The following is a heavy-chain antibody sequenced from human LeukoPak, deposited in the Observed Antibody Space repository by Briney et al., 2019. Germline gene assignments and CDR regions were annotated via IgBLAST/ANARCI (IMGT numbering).Heavy chain of an antibody. CDR1: GVSISSSYYY. CDR2: ISGSGGST. CDR3: AKGRAGMLRGVCDY. J-gene: IGHJ4*02. D-gene: IGHD3-10*01. Sequence: ETLSLTCIVSGVSISSSYYYWGWVRQAPGKGLEWVSAISGSGGSTYYADSVKGRFTISRDNSKNTLYLQMSSLRVDDTALYYCAKGRAGMLRGVCDYWGQGTLVSVSS. V-gene: IGHV3-23*01.